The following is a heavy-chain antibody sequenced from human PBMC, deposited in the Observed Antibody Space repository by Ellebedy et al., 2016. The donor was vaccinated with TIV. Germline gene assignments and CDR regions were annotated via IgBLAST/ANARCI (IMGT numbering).Heavy chain of an antibody. CDR3: ARDQWLGRAYYFDY. V-gene: IGHV3-7*01. CDR2: VNQNEREK. J-gene: IGHJ4*02. Sequence: GGSLRLSCAASGFTFSHYWMSWVRQAPGRGLEWVANVNQNEREKYYVDSVKGRFTISRDNSKNSVYLQMNSLRPEDTAVYYCARDQWLGRAYYFDYWGQGTLLTVSS. CDR1: GFTFSHYW. D-gene: IGHD6-19*01.